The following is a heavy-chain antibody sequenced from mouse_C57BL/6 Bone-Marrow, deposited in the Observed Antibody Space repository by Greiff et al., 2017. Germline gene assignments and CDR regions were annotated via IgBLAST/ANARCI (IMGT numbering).Heavy chain of an antibody. D-gene: IGHD2-5*01. V-gene: IGHV5-6*01. CDR2: ISSGGSYT. J-gene: IGHJ4*01. Sequence: EVQGVESGGDLVKPGGSLKLSCAASGFTFSSYGMSWVRQTPDKRLEWVATISSGGSYTYYPASVKGRFTISRDNAKNTLYLQMSSLKSEDTAMYYCARRGYSNSMDYWGQGTSVTVSS. CDR3: ARRGYSNSMDY. CDR1: GFTFSSYG.